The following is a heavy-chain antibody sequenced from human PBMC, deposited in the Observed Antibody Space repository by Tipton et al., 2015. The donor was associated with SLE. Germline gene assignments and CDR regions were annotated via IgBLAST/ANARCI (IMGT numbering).Heavy chain of an antibody. V-gene: IGHV3-30*04. D-gene: IGHD5-18*01. CDR3: AREIGDTALDLYYFDY. CDR1: GFTFSSYA. Sequence: SLRLSCAASGFTFSSYAMHWVRQAPGKGLEWVAVISYDGSNKYYADSVKGRFTISRDNSKNTLYLQMDSLRAEDTAVYYCAREIGDTALDLYYFDYWGQGTLVTVSS. J-gene: IGHJ4*02. CDR2: ISYDGSNK.